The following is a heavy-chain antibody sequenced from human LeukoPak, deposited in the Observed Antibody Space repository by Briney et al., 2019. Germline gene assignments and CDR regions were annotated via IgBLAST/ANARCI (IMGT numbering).Heavy chain of an antibody. J-gene: IGHJ5*01. CDR2: IYSSGST. Sequence: NPSETLSLTCTVSGGSISSYYWSWIRQPAGKGLEWIGHIYSSGSTNYNPSLKSRVTMSVDTSKNQFSLKVNSVTAADTAVYYCAGDQSSGFYSWFDFWGQGTLVTVSS. CDR3: AGDQSSGFYSWFDF. CDR1: GGSISSYY. D-gene: IGHD3-22*01. V-gene: IGHV4-4*07.